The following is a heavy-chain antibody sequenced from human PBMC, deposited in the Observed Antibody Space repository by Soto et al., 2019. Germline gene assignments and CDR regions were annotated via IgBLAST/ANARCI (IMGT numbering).Heavy chain of an antibody. J-gene: IGHJ4*02. CDR2: ISNSGSTI. D-gene: IGHD1-1*01. V-gene: IGHV3-48*03. CDR1: GITFSSYE. CDR3: ARSPVSHNWPSFDY. Sequence: EVQLVESGGDLVQPGGSLRLSCAASGITFSSYEMNWVRQAPGKGLEWVSYISNSGSTIYYADSVKGRFTISRDNAKNSLFLQMNSLRAEDTAVYYCARSPVSHNWPSFDYWGQGTLVTVSS.